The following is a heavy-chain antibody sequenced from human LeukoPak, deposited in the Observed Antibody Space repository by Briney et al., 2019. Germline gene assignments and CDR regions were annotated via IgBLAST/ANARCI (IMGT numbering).Heavy chain of an antibody. V-gene: IGHV3-15*01. CDR1: GFTFSSYG. D-gene: IGHD1-26*01. J-gene: IGHJ3*02. CDR2: IKSKTDGGTT. CDR3: TQIIVGRIVGATEI. Sequence: GGSLRLSCAASGFTFSSYGMHWVRQAPGKGLEWVGRIKSKTDGGTTDYAAPVKGRFTISRDDSKNTLYLQMNSLKTEDTAVYYCTQIIVGRIVGATEIWGQGTMVTVSS.